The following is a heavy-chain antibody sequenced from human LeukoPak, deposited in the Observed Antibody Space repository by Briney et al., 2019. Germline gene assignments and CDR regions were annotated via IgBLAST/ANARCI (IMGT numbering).Heavy chain of an antibody. V-gene: IGHV3-73*01. J-gene: IGHJ4*02. D-gene: IGHD3-16*02. CDR2: IRSKTNNYAT. Sequence: GGSLRLSCAASGFIFSGSAVYWVRQASGKGLEWVGRIRSKTNNYATAYAASVKGRFTFSRDDLKNTAYLQMNSLRAEDTAVYYCAKATYMITFGGVIAPPYYFDYWGRGTLVTVSS. CDR3: AKATYMITFGGVIAPPYYFDY. CDR1: GFIFSGSA.